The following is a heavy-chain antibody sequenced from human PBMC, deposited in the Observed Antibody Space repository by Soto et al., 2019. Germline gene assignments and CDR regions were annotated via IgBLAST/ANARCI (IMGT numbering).Heavy chain of an antibody. CDR1: GYTFTSYA. V-gene: IGHV1-3*01. D-gene: IGHD3-22*01. Sequence: SCKASGYTFTSYAMHWVRQAPGQRLEWMGWINAGNGNTKYSQKFQGRVTITRDTSASTAYMELSSLRSEDTAVYYCARSFTYYYDSSGYGGAFDIWGQGTMVTVS. CDR2: INAGNGNT. J-gene: IGHJ3*02. CDR3: ARSFTYYYDSSGYGGAFDI.